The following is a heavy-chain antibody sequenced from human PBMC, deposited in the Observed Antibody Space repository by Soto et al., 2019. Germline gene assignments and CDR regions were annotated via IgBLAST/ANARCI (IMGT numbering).Heavy chain of an antibody. Sequence: QVQLQESGPGLVKPSGTLSLTCAVSGGSISGINWWYWVRQPPGKGLEWIGEIYHSGSTHYNPSLQSRVTMSVANSKNQFSLSLNSVTAADTAVYYCARFGGGINVWGQGTTVTVSS. V-gene: IGHV4-4*02. CDR1: GGSISGINW. D-gene: IGHD3-10*01. J-gene: IGHJ6*02. CDR3: ARFGGGINV. CDR2: IYHSGST.